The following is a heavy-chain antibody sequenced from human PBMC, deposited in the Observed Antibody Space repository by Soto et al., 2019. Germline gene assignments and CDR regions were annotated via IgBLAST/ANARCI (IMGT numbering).Heavy chain of an antibody. D-gene: IGHD1-26*01. V-gene: IGHV3-23*01. CDR2: ISGSGFKK. CDR1: GFIFENFG. J-gene: IGHJ5*02. Sequence: GGSLRLSCAASGFIFENFGMSWVRQAPGKGLEWISSISGSGFKKYYAGSVKGRFTISRDNSKSTVYLELDNLSAEDTAVYHCAKNQGVELVPLATVDWFDPWGQGSVVTVSS. CDR3: AKNQGVELVPLATVDWFDP.